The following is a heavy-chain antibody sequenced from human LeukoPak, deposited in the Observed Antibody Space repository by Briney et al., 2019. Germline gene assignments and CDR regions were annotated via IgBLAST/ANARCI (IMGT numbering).Heavy chain of an antibody. CDR1: GGTFSSYT. CDR3: ARDLQTLYYFDY. D-gene: IGHD4-11*01. Sequence: SVKVSCKASGGTFSSYTISWVRQAPGQGLEWMGRIIPILGIANYAQKFQGRVAITADKSTSTAYMELSSLRSEDTAVYYCARDLQTLYYFDYWGQGTLVTVSS. V-gene: IGHV1-69*04. J-gene: IGHJ4*02. CDR2: IIPILGIA.